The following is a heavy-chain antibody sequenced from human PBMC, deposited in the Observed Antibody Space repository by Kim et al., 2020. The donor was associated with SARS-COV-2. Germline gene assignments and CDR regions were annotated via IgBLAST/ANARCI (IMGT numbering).Heavy chain of an antibody. CDR2: IYYSGST. Sequence: SETLSLTCTVSGGSISSYYWSWIRQPPGKGLEWIGYIYYSGSTNYNPSLKSRVTISVDTSKNQFSLKLSSVTAADTAVYYCARDQAFDIWGQGTMVTVSS. J-gene: IGHJ3*02. CDR3: ARDQAFDI. CDR1: GGSISSYY. V-gene: IGHV4-59*01.